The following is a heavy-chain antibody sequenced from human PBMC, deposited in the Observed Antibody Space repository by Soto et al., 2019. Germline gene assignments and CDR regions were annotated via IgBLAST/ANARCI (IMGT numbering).Heavy chain of an antibody. V-gene: IGHV3-11*01. CDR3: ANRFYDYGGNSQGMDV. Sequence: PGGSLRLSCAASGFTFSDYYMSWIRQAPGKGLEWVSYISSSDSIIYYADSVKGRFTISRDNAKNSLYLQMNSLRSEDTAVYYCANRFYDYGGNSQGMDVWGQGTTVTVSS. D-gene: IGHD4-17*01. CDR2: ISSSDSII. J-gene: IGHJ6*02. CDR1: GFTFSDYY.